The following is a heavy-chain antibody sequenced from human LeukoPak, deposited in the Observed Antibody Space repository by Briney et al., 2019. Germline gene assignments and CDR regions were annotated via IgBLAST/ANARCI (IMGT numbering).Heavy chain of an antibody. V-gene: IGHV3-7*01. CDR1: GFTFSIYW. J-gene: IGHJ3*01. D-gene: IGHD3-3*01. CDR2: IKQDGSEK. Sequence: GGSLRLSCATSGFTFSIYWMSWVRQAPGKGLEWGANIKQDGSEKYDVDSVKGRFTISTDNTKNSLYLQMHSLRAEDTAVYSCAQGDWYYDFLLSVWGQGKMVTVSS. CDR3: AQGDWYYDFLLSV.